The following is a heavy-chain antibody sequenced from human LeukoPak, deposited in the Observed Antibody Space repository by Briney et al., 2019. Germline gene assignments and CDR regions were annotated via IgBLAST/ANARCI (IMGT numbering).Heavy chain of an antibody. Sequence: SETLSLTCTVSGGSISSYYWSWIRQPPGKGLEWIGYIYYSGSTNYNPSLKSRVTISVDTSKNQFSLKLSSVTAADTAVYYCGRDHGGNTSPGRPGYFAYWARGPRFT. J-gene: IGHJ4*02. CDR3: GRDHGGNTSPGRPGYFAY. CDR2: IYYSGST. D-gene: IGHD3-16*01. CDR1: GGSISSYY. V-gene: IGHV4-59*01.